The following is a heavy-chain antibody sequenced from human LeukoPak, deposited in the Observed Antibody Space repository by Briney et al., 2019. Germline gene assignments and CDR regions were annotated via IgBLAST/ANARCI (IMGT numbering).Heavy chain of an antibody. CDR3: ARNDVWSGYYNY. Sequence: SETLSLTCTVSGGSISGYYWSWLRQPPGKGLEWGGYIYYSGSTNYNPSLKSRVTISVDTSKNQFSLKLSSVTAADTAVYYCARNDVWSGYYNYWGQGTVVTVSS. CDR2: IYYSGST. D-gene: IGHD3-3*01. CDR1: GGSISGYY. V-gene: IGHV4-59*13. J-gene: IGHJ4*02.